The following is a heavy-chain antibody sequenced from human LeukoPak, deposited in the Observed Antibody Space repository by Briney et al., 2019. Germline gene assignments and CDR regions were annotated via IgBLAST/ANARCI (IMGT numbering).Heavy chain of an antibody. D-gene: IGHD3-3*01. V-gene: IGHV3-21*01. CDR3: ARDGNTIFGVVMAHYYYGMDV. CDR2: ISSSSSYI. J-gene: IGHJ6*02. Sequence: GGSLRPSCAASGFTFSSYSMNWVRQAPGKGLEWVSSISSSSSYIYYADSVKGRFTISRDNAKNSLYLQMNSLRAEDTAVYYCARDGNTIFGVVMAHYYYGMDVWGQGTTVTVSS. CDR1: GFTFSSYS.